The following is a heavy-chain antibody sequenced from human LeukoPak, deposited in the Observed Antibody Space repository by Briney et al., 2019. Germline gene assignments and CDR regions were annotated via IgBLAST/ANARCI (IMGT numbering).Heavy chain of an antibody. CDR2: VDHTGST. CDR1: DDSITMYY. J-gene: IGHJ6*03. D-gene: IGHD1-1*01. V-gene: IGHV4-59*01. CDR3: ERGRVSSSTWYSTYYYYFYMDV. Sequence: SETLSLTCSVSDDSITMYYWTWIRQPPGKGLEWIGYVDHTGSTNFNPSLNGRVSISRDTTKNLFSLRLRSVTAADTAVYFCERGRVSSSTWYSTYYYYFYMDVWGKGTTVTVSS.